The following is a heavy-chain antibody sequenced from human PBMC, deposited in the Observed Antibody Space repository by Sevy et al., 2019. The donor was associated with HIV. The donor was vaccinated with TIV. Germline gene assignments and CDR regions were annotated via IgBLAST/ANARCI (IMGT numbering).Heavy chain of an antibody. V-gene: IGHV3-13*01. D-gene: IGHD3-3*01. CDR1: GFTFSTYD. CDR3: VRGSGFWSGYYTRFDY. CDR2: FTAVGDT. Sequence: GESLKISCAASGFTFSTYDMHWVRQVTGKGLEWVSGFTAVGDTYYSGSVKGRFTISREDAKGSLFLQMDSLTTGDTAVYYCVRGSGFWSGYYTRFDYWGQGVLVTVSS. J-gene: IGHJ4*02.